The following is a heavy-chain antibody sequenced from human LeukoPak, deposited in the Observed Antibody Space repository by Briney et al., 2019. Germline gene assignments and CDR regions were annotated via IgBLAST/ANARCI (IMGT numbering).Heavy chain of an antibody. V-gene: IGHV3-33*01. CDR1: GFSFSSHG. CDR3: ARDKNDAFDI. Sequence: GGSLRLSCAASGFSFSSHGIHWVRQAPGKGLEWVAVIWYDGTNKYYAGSVKGRLTISRDNSKKTVYLQMNSLRAEDTAVYYCARDKNDAFDIWGQGTMVTVSS. CDR2: IWYDGTNK. J-gene: IGHJ3*02.